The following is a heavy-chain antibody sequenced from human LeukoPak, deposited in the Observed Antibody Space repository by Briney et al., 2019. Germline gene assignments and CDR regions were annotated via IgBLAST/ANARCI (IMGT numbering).Heavy chain of an antibody. CDR3: AREDGGNSGYYFDY. V-gene: IGHV4-38-2*02. CDR1: GYSISSGYY. CDR2: IYHSGSS. D-gene: IGHD4-23*01. J-gene: IGHJ4*02. Sequence: PSETLSLTCTVSGYSISSGYYWGWIRQPPGRGLEWIGSIYHSGSSYYNPSLKSRVTISIDTSKNQFSLRLSSVTATDTAVYYCAREDGGNSGYYFDYWGQGTLVTVSS.